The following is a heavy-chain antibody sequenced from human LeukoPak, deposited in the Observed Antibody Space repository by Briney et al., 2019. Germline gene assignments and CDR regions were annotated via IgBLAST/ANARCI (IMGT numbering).Heavy chain of an antibody. D-gene: IGHD1-20*01. J-gene: IGHJ4*02. Sequence: ASVKVSCKASGYTFTSYAMHWVRQAPGQRLEWMGWINAGNGNTKYSQEFQGRVTITRDTSASTAYMELSSLRPEDMAVYYCARGEDNWNYPDYWGQGTLVTVSS. CDR3: ARGEDNWNYPDY. CDR2: INAGNGNT. V-gene: IGHV1-3*03. CDR1: GYTFTSYA.